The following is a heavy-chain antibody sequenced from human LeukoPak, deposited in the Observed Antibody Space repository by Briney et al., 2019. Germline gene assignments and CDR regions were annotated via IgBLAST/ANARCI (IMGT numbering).Heavy chain of an antibody. D-gene: IGHD3-10*01. CDR3: ARVAVRGAFLDY. CDR1: GGSITNYY. V-gene: IGHV4-34*01. CDR2: INHSGST. Sequence: SETLSLTCSVSGGSITNYYWNWIRQPPGKGLEWIGEINHSGSTNYNPSLKSRVTISVDTSKNQFSLKLSSVTAADTAVYYCARVAVRGAFLDYWGQGTLVTVSS. J-gene: IGHJ4*02.